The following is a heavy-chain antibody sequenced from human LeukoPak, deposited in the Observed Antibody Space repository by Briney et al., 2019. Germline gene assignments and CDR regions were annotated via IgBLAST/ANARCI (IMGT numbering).Heavy chain of an antibody. Sequence: PSETLSRTCTVSGGSISSYYWSWLRPPPGKGLEWIGNIYYSGSTSYNPSLKSRVTISGDTSENQFSLKLSSVTAADTAVYYCARDARRADGYNPSYFDYWGQGTLATASS. V-gene: IGHV4-59*01. J-gene: IGHJ4*02. CDR2: IYYSGST. D-gene: IGHD5-24*01. CDR1: GGSISSYY. CDR3: ARDARRADGYNPSYFDY.